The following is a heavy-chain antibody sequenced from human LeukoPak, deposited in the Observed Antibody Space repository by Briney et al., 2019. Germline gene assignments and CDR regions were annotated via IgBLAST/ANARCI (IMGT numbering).Heavy chain of an antibody. Sequence: GGSLRLSCAASGFTFSDYYMSWIRQAPGKGLEWVSYISSSGSTIYYADSVKGRFTISRDNSQSTLYLQMNSLRVEDTAVYYCATDFPCSSTSCYWGYWGQGTLVTVSS. CDR2: ISSSGSTI. CDR3: ATDFPCSSTSCYWGY. D-gene: IGHD2-2*01. J-gene: IGHJ4*02. CDR1: GFTFSDYY. V-gene: IGHV3-11*04.